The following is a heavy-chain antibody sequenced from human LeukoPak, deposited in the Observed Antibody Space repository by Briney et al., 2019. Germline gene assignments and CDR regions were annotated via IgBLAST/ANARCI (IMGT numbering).Heavy chain of an antibody. J-gene: IGHJ5*02. CDR2: IRSKVDGGTA. Sequence: GGSLRLSCGVSGLTFSDAWLIWVRQGPGKGLEWVGLIRSKVDGGTADYATTVKGRFTISRDDSKNMLYLQMNGLKTEDTAIYYCTKDLPFTAGGVIVHWGQGALVTVSS. CDR3: TKDLPFTAGGVIVH. D-gene: IGHD3-16*01. V-gene: IGHV3-15*01. CDR1: GLTFSDAW.